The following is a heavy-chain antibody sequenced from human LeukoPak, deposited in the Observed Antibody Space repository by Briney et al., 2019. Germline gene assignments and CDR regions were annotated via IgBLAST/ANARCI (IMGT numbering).Heavy chain of an antibody. CDR1: GDSINTNNW. CDR3: VREARTRSGWPYFDS. J-gene: IGHJ4*02. V-gene: IGHV4-4*02. D-gene: IGHD6-25*01. Sequence: PSGTLSLTCAVSGDSINTNNWWSWVRQPPGKGLVWIGEIYHSGTTKYNPSLMSRVTMSTDKSQNEFSLKLSSVTAADTAVYYCVREARTRSGWPYFDSWGQGTLVTVSP. CDR2: IYHSGTT.